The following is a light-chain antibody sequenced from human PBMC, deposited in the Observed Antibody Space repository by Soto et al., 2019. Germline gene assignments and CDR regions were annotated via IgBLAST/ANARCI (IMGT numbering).Light chain of an antibody. J-gene: IGLJ3*02. V-gene: IGLV1-36*01. CDR3: ASWDDTLSGVV. CDR1: TSNIGNNA. Sequence: QSVLTQPPSVSGAPGQRVTISCSLSTSNIGNNAVNWYQQLPGKAPRALIYYDDLLPTGVSKRFSGSKSGTSVSLAISGLQSDDEADYYCASWDDTLSGVVFGGGTKLTVL. CDR2: YDD.